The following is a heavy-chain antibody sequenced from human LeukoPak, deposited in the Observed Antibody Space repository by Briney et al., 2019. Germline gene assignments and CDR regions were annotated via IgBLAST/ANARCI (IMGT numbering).Heavy chain of an antibody. D-gene: IGHD6-13*01. CDR2: ISYDGSNK. CDR1: GFTFSSYG. CDR3: AKALAAAGTIYYYYGMDV. J-gene: IGHJ6*02. V-gene: IGHV3-30*18. Sequence: GRSLRLSCAASGFTFSSYGMHWVRQAPGKGLEWVAVISYDGSNKYYADSVKGRFTISRDNSRNTLYLQMNSLRAEDTAVYYCAKALAAAGTIYYYYGMDVWGQGTTVTVSS.